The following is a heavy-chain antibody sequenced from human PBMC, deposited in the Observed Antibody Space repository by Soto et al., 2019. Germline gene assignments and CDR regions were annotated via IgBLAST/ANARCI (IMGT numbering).Heavy chain of an antibody. CDR2: IHHSGST. J-gene: IGHJ4*02. CDR3: ARGPNSGRFDY. D-gene: IGHD3-10*01. CDR1: GGSISSGGYS. V-gene: IGHV4-30-2*01. Sequence: SETLSLTCAVSGGSISSGGYSWSWIRQPPGKGLEWIGYIHHSGSTYYNPSLKSRLTISSDRSKNQFSLKLSSVTAADTAVYYCARGPNSGRFDYWGQGTLVTVSS.